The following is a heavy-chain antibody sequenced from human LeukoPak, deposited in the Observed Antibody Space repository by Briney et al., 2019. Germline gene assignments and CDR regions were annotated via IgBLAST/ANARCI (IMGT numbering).Heavy chain of an antibody. J-gene: IGHJ4*02. Sequence: PGGSLRLSCAASGFTFSSYGMHWVRQAPGKGLEWVAVIWYDESKRYYADSVKGRFTISRDNSKNTLYLQMNSLRAEDTAVYYCAKDRNYVGTLDYWGQGTLVTVSS. V-gene: IGHV3-30*02. D-gene: IGHD3-10*02. CDR3: AKDRNYVGTLDY. CDR2: IWYDESKR. CDR1: GFTFSSYG.